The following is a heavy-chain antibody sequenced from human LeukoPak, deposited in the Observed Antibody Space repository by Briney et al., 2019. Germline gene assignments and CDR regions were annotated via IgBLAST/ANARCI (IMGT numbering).Heavy chain of an antibody. J-gene: IGHJ4*02. D-gene: IGHD3-22*01. V-gene: IGHV1-2*02. CDR3: AKFGGSGYYYDY. Sequence: GASVKVSCKVSGYTLTELSMHWVRQAPGQGLEWIGWINPNSGGTYYAQKFQGGVTMTRDTSISTAYMELSRLRSDDTAVYYCAKFGGSGYYYDYWGQGTLVTVSS. CDR2: INPNSGGT. CDR1: GYTLTELS.